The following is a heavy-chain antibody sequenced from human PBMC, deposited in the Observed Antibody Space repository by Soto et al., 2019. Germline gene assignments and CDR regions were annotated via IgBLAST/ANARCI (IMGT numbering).Heavy chain of an antibody. V-gene: IGHV3-23*01. CDR3: ARDPVVGALHDYYYYYGTDV. CDR2: ISGSGGST. Sequence: QPGGSLRLSXAASGFTFSSYAMSWVRQAPGKGLEWVSAISGSGGSTYYADSVKGRFTISRDNSKNTLYLQMNSLRAEDTAVYYYARDPVVGALHDYYYYYGTDVWGQGTTVTVSS. CDR1: GFTFSSYA. D-gene: IGHD1-26*01. J-gene: IGHJ6*02.